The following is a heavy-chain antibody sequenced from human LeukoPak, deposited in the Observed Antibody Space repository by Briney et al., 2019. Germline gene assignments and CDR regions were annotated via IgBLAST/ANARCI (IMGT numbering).Heavy chain of an antibody. CDR1: GFTFSSYT. V-gene: IGHV3-21*01. D-gene: IGHD6-6*01. CDR3: AKAARPDYNYYYMDV. Sequence: GGSPRLSCAASGFTFSSYTMHWVRQAPGKGLEWVSSISSTSNYIYYADSVKGRFTISRDNAKNSVHLQMNSLRAEDTALYYCAKAARPDYNYYYMDVRGKGTTVTVSS. J-gene: IGHJ6*03. CDR2: ISSTSNYI.